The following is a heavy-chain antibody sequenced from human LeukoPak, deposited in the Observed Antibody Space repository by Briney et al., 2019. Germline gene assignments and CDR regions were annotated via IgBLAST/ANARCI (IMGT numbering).Heavy chain of an antibody. CDR1: GGSISSGXXX. D-gene: IGHD2-15*01. CDR2: XXXXXST. CDR3: ARDPGPQYCSGGSCTNAFDI. Sequence: SETLSLTCAVSGGSISSGXXXXXXIRQPPGKGXXXXXXXXXXXSTYYNPSLKSRVTIXVDRSKNQFSLKLSSVTAADTAVYYCARDPGPQYCSGGSCTNAFDIWGQGTMVTVSS. V-gene: IGHV4-30-2*01. J-gene: IGHJ3*02.